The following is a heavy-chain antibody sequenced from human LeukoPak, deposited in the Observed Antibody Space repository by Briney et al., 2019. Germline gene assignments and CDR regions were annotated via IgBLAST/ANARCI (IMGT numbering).Heavy chain of an antibody. V-gene: IGHV1-46*01. CDR2: IHPRGGHT. CDR3: ATRTGTFCYFDL. D-gene: IGHD7-27*01. J-gene: IGHJ2*01. Sequence: ASVKVSCKASGYTFTNYYMYWVRQAPGQGLEWVGRIHPRGGHTTYAQRFQGRVSMTRDTSTSTVYMEVNSLRSEDTAVYYCATRTGTFCYFDLWGRGTQVIVSS. CDR1: GYTFTNYY.